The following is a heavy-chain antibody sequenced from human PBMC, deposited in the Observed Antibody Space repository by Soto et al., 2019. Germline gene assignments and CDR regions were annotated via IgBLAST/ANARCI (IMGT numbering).Heavy chain of an antibody. CDR1: GYTFTSYW. D-gene: IGHD4-4*01. J-gene: IGHJ4*02. CDR3: ARGGYSGDYYFDY. V-gene: IGHV5-51*01. Sequence: LGESLKISCKGSGYTFTSYWIGWVRQMPGKGLEWMGIIYPGDSDTRYSLSFQGQVTISADKSITTAYLQWSSLKASDTAMYYCARGGYSGDYYFDYWGQGTLVTVSS. CDR2: IYPGDSDT.